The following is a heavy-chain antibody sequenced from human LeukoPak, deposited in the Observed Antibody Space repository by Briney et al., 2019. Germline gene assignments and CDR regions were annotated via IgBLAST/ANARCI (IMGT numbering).Heavy chain of an antibody. J-gene: IGHJ6*02. CDR3: ARENYGTLGGMDV. V-gene: IGHV3-7*01. CDR2: IKQDGSEK. CDR1: GSTFSIYW. Sequence: GGSLRLSFAASGSTFSIYWMSWVRQGPGKGLEWVANIKQDGSEKYYVDSVRGRFTISRDNAKNSLYLQMNSLRAEDTAVYYCARENYGTLGGMDVWGQGTTVTVSS. D-gene: IGHD1-7*01.